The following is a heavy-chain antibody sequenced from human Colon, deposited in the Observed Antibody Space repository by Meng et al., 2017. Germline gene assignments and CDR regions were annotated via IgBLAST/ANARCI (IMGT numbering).Heavy chain of an antibody. V-gene: IGHV3-33*01. Sequence: GGSLRLSCAASGFTFSSYGMHWVRQAPGKGLEWVAVIWYDGSNKYYVDSVKGRFTISRDNSKNTLYLQMNSLRAEDTAVYYCARVLVAFGGVIYYFDYWGQGTLVTVSS. CDR3: ARVLVAFGGVIYYFDY. D-gene: IGHD3-16*02. J-gene: IGHJ4*02. CDR2: IWYDGSNK. CDR1: GFTFSSYG.